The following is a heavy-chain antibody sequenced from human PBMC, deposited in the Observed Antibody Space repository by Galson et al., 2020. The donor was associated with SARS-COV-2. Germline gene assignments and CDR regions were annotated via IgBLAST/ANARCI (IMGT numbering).Heavy chain of an antibody. Sequence: GGSLRLSCEVSGFTFNDFWMSWFRQAPGKGLEWVANIKGDGSETNYADFVKGRFSISRDNAANSLYLQMNSLRVEDSAVYYCSREGWQGCYWCQGTRVTVSS. J-gene: IGHJ4*02. V-gene: IGHV3-7*01. CDR1: GFTFNDFW. D-gene: IGHD6-19*01. CDR2: IKGDGSET. CDR3: SREGWQGCY.